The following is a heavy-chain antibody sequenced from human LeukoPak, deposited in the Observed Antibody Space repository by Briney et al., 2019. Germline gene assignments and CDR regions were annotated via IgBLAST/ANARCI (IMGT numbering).Heavy chain of an antibody. CDR1: GFTFSSYA. V-gene: IGHV3-64*01. J-gene: IGHJ4*02. Sequence: GGSLRPSCAASGFTFSSYAMHWVRQAPGKGLEYVSAISSNGGITYYANSVKGRFTISRDNSKNTLYLQMGSLRAEDMAVYYCARVWTGTTDYWGQGTQVTVSS. CDR2: ISSNGGIT. D-gene: IGHD1-1*01. CDR3: ARVWTGTTDY.